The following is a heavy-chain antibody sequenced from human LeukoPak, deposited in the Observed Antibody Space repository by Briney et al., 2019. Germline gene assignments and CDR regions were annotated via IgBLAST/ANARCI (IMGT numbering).Heavy chain of an antibody. Sequence: SETLSLTCTVSGGSISSYYWSWIRQPPGKGLEWIGYIYYSGSTNYSPSLKSRVTISVDTSKNQFSLKLSSVTAADTAVYYCARRKLHYGDYAYYFDYWGQGTLVTVSS. CDR3: ARRKLHYGDYAYYFDY. J-gene: IGHJ4*02. CDR2: IYYSGST. D-gene: IGHD4-17*01. CDR1: GGSISSYY. V-gene: IGHV4-59*01.